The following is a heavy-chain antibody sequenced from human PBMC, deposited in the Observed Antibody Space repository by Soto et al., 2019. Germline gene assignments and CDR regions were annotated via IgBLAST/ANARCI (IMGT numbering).Heavy chain of an antibody. J-gene: IGHJ6*02. V-gene: IGHV1-2*02. CDR2: INPNSGGT. Sequence: ASVKVSCKTSGYTFTDHYMHWVRQAPGQGLEWMGWINPNSGGTNYAQKFQGRVTMTRDTSISTAYMELSRLRSDDTAIYYCASCTNGACFLYRMDVWGQGTMVTVYS. CDR3: ASCTNGACFLYRMDV. D-gene: IGHD2-8*01. CDR1: GYTFTDHY.